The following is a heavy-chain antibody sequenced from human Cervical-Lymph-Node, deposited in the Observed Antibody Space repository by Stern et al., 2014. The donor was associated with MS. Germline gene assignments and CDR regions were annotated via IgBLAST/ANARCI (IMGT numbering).Heavy chain of an antibody. Sequence: EVQLVESGGGLVQPGGSLRLSCAGSGFTFSTYWMTWVRQAPGKGLEWVATIKQDGSETYYVDSVKGRFTISRDNAKNSLFLQMNSLRAEDTALYYCARDDYYGSGRIDYYYYGMDVWGHGTTVAVSS. CDR1: GFTFSTYW. CDR3: ARDDYYGSGRIDYYYYGMDV. CDR2: IKQDGSET. D-gene: IGHD3-10*01. V-gene: IGHV3-7*01. J-gene: IGHJ6*02.